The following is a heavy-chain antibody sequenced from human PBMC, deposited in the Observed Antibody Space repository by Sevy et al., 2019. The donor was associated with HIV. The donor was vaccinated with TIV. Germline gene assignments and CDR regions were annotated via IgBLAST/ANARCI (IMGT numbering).Heavy chain of an antibody. CDR3: VRNGGAYDSGFDP. D-gene: IGHD3-22*01. Sequence: GGSLRLSCVASGFTFSNYDMNWVRQAPGKGLEWVSKIRSSGSDIYYADSVKGRFTIFRDNAKDSLNLQMNSLRAEDTAVYYCVRNGGAYDSGFDPWGQGTLVTVSS. CDR2: IRSSGSDI. CDR1: GFTFSNYD. V-gene: IGHV3-48*03. J-gene: IGHJ5*02.